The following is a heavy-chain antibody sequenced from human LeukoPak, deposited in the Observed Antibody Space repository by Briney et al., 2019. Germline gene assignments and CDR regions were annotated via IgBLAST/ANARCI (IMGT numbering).Heavy chain of an antibody. CDR3: ARVGYSYGYSYFDY. D-gene: IGHD5-18*01. CDR1: GGSISSGSYY. CDR2: IYTSGST. J-gene: IGHJ4*02. V-gene: IGHV4-61*02. Sequence: SETLSLTCTVSGGSISSGSYYWSWIRQPAGKGLEWIGCIYTSGSTYYNPSLKSRVTISVDTSKNQFSLKLSSVTAADTAVYYCARVGYSYGYSYFDYWGQGTLVTVSS.